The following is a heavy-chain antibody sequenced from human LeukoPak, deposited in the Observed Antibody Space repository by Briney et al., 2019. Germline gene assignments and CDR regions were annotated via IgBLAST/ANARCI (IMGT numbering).Heavy chain of an antibody. Sequence: SETLSLTCTVSGGSISSYYWSWIRQSPGKGLEWIGYISYNGMTNYNPSLKSRVTISVDTSKNQFSLKLSSVTAADTAVYYCASQITMVRGVISDYWGQGTLVTVSS. V-gene: IGHV4-59*01. D-gene: IGHD3-10*01. CDR1: GGSISSYY. J-gene: IGHJ4*02. CDR2: ISYNGMT. CDR3: ASQITMVRGVISDY.